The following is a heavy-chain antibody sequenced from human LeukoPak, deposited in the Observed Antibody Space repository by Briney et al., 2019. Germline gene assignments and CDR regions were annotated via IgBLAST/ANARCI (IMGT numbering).Heavy chain of an antibody. D-gene: IGHD6-6*01. CDR2: INHSGST. CDR1: GGSFSGYY. J-gene: IGHJ1*01. CDR3: AKHPRPSQNPYSSSPGRGYSQP. V-gene: IGHV4-34*01. Sequence: SETLSLTCAVYGGSFSGYYWSWIRQPPGKGLEWIGEINHSGSTNYNPSLKSRVTISVDTSKNQFSLKLSSVTAADTAVYYCAKHPRPSQNPYSSSPGRGYSQPWGKATRV.